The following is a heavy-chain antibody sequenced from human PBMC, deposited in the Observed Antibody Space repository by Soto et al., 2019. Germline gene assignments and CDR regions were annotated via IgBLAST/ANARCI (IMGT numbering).Heavy chain of an antibody. CDR2: IYYSGST. Sequence: SETLSLTCTVSGGSISSYYWSWSRQPPGKGLEWIGYIYYSGSTNYNPSLKSRVTILVDTSKNQFSLKLSSVTAADTAVYYCARVWGGAFEFWGQGTMVTVSS. J-gene: IGHJ3*01. CDR1: GGSISSYY. CDR3: ARVWGGAFEF. V-gene: IGHV4-59*01. D-gene: IGHD3-10*01.